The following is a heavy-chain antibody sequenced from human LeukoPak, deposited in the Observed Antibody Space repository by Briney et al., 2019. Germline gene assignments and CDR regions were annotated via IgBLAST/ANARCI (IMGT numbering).Heavy chain of an antibody. CDR1: GFTISSYW. V-gene: IGHV3-7*01. CDR2: IKQDGSEK. D-gene: IGHD6-13*01. J-gene: IGHJ4*02. Sequence: QPGGSLRLSCAASGFTISSYWMCWVRKPQGPGMELVANIKQDGSEKTYVDSVTGRFTISRDNAKSSLYLQMNSLRAEDTAVYHCAIDLTAAAGTHYWGKGTLVTVSS. CDR3: AIDLTAAAGTHY.